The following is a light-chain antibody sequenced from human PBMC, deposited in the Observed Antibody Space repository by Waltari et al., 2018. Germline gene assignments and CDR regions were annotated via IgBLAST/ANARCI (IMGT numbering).Light chain of an antibody. CDR2: GAS. CDR3: QQYGSSPYS. J-gene: IGKJ2*01. CDR1: QTFNNNY. Sequence: EIVLTQSPGTLSLSAGERATLSCKASQTFNNNYLAWYQQKPGQSPRLLIFGASKRATGIPDRFSGSGSGTDFTLTISRLETEDFAMYYCQQYGSSPYSFGQGARVEIK. V-gene: IGKV3-20*01.